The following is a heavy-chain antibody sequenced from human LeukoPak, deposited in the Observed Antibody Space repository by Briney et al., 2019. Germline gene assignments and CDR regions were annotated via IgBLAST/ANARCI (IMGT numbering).Heavy chain of an antibody. CDR3: AREEGMDV. V-gene: IGHV1-46*01. CDR2: ITPSDGGT. J-gene: IGHJ6*02. Sequence: GASVKVSCKASGYTFTGYYMHWVRQAPGQGLEWMGIITPSDGGTTYAQNFQGRVTMTRDMSTSTVYMELSSLRSDDTAVYYCAREEGMDVWGQGTTVTVSS. CDR1: GYTFTGYY.